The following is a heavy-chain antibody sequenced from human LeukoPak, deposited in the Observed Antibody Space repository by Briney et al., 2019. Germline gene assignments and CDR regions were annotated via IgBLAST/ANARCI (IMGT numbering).Heavy chain of an antibody. J-gene: IGHJ3*02. V-gene: IGHV3-48*04. CDR1: GFTFSSYS. D-gene: IGHD5-24*01. CDR3: TRELHQWLTDDAFDI. CDR2: ISSSDTTI. Sequence: PGGSLRLSCAASGFTFSSYSMNWVRQAPGKGLEWVSYISSSDTTIYYADSVKGRFTISRDNAKNSLSLQMNNLRAEDSAVYYCTRELHQWLTDDAFDIWGQGTMVTVSS.